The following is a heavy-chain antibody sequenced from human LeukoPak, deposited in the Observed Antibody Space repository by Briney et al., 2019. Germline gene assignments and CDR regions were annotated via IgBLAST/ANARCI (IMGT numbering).Heavy chain of an antibody. CDR1: GYSISSGYY. CDR2: IYHSGST. V-gene: IGHV4-38-2*02. D-gene: IGHD3-22*01. J-gene: IGHJ3*02. Sequence: SETLSLTCTVSGYSISSGYYWGWIRQPPGKGLEWIGSIYHSGSTYYNPSLKSRVTISVDTSKNQFSLKLSSVTAADTAVYYCARATSYYYDSIHAFDIWGQGTMVTVSS. CDR3: ARATSYYYDSIHAFDI.